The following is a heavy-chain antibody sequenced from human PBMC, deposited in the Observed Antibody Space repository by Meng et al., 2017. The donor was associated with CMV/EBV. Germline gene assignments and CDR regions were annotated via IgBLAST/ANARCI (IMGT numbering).Heavy chain of an antibody. CDR3: ARAWSRAIFGVASASFDY. D-gene: IGHD3-3*01. CDR1: GGSITTNDYY. CDR2: IYHSGST. V-gene: IGHV4-39*07. Sequence: GSLRLSCAVSGGSITTNDYYWGWIRQPPGRGLEWIGSIYHSGSTYYNPSLKSRVTISVDTSKNQFSLRLSSVTAADTAVYYCARAWSRAIFGVASASFDYWGQGTLVTVSS. J-gene: IGHJ4*02.